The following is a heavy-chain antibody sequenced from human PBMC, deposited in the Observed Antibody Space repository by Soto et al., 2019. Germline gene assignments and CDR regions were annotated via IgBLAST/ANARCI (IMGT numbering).Heavy chain of an antibody. CDR3: SRDRCSSTRCYPDY. V-gene: IGHV1-46*03. CDR1: GYHFSRYY. J-gene: IGHJ4*02. CDR2: INPTGGRA. D-gene: IGHD2-2*01. Sequence: QVQLVQSGAEVRKPGASVKVSRKTSGYHFSRYYIHWVRQAPGKGLEWMGIINPTGGRATYAPKFQGRVTKTSDKFTTPVYLEVTGLKSEDTAIYSCSRDRCSSTRCYPDYWGQGTLVTVSS.